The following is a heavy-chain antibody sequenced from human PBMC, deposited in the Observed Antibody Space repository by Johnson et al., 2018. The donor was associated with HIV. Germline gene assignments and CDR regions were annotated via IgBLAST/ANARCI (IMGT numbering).Heavy chain of an antibody. CDR3: AKEHPDGGAFDI. D-gene: IGHD3-16*01. Sequence: QLVESGGGVAQPGRSLRLSCAASGFTFSSYGMHWVRQAPGRGLEWVAVISYDGSDEYYEVSVKGRLTISRDNSKSRLYLQINSLRAEDTAVFYCAKEHPDGGAFDIWGQGTLVTVSS. J-gene: IGHJ3*02. CDR2: ISYDGSDE. V-gene: IGHV3-30*18. CDR1: GFTFSSYG.